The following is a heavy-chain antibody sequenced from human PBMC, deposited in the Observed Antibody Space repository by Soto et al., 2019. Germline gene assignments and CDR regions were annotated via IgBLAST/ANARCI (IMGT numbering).Heavy chain of an antibody. J-gene: IGHJ4*02. CDR2: IIPILGIA. V-gene: IGHV1-69*04. Sequence: SVKVSCKASGGTFSSYTIRGVRQAPGQGLEWMGRIIPILGIANYAQKFQGRVTITADKSTSTAYMELSSLRSEDTAVYYCARDSRGAPEAFDYWGQGTLVTVSS. CDR1: GGTFSSYT. CDR3: ARDSRGAPEAFDY. D-gene: IGHD1-26*01.